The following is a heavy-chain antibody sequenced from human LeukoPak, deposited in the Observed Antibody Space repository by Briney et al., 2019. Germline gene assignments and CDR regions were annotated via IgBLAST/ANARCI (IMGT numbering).Heavy chain of an antibody. CDR1: GDSISSRSYY. J-gene: IGHJ3*02. CDR2: ISTSGRT. Sequence: PSQTLSLTCTVSGDSISSRSYYWSWLRQPAGKGLEWIGRISTSGRTNYNPSLKSRVTISLDKSKSQFSLNLSSVTAADTAVYYCARDQYMKRAFDIWGQGTMVTVSS. D-gene: IGHD1-1*01. V-gene: IGHV4-61*02. CDR3: ARDQYMKRAFDI.